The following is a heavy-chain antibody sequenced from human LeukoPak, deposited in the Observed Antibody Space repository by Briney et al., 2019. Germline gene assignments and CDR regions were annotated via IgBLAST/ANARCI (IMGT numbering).Heavy chain of an antibody. CDR3: AKWEGTRQFYFGY. D-gene: IGHD1-26*01. J-gene: IGHJ4*02. CDR2: TWCDESQR. CDR1: GFSFRDFG. V-gene: IGHV3-33*06. Sequence: GGSLRLSCAVSGFSFRDFGFHWVRQAPGKGLEWVAVTWCDESQRYYADSVKGRFTISKDNSKNTLYLEMNSLRVEDTAVYYCAKWEGTRQFYFGYWGQGALVTVAS.